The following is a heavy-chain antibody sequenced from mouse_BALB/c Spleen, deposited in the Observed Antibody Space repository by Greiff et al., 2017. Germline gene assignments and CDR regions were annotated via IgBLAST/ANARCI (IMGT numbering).Heavy chain of an antibody. Sequence: EVLVVESGGGLVKPGGSLKLSCAASGFTFSSYAMSWVRQTPGKRLEWVATISSGGSYTYYPDSVKGRFTISRDNAKNTLYLQMSSLRSEDTAMYYCARQCNDGSWFAYWGQGTLVTVSA. CDR2: ISSGGSYT. V-gene: IGHV5-9-3*01. J-gene: IGHJ3*01. CDR1: GFTFSSYA. CDR3: ARQCNDGSWFAY.